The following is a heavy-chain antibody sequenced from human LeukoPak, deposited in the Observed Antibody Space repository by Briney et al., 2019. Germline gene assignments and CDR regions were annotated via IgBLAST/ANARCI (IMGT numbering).Heavy chain of an antibody. J-gene: IGHJ3*02. CDR3: ARSILGHDAFDI. V-gene: IGHV4-39*01. CDR1: GGSITSSCYY. D-gene: IGHD2-21*01. CDR2: IYSSGST. Sequence: SETLSLTCTVSGGSITSSCYYWGWIRQPPGKGLEWIGSIYSSGSTYYNPSLKSRVTISVDTSKKQFSLKLSSVTAADTAVYYCARSILGHDAFDIWGQGTMVTVSS.